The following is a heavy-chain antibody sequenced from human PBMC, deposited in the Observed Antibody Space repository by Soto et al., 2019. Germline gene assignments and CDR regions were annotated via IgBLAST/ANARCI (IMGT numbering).Heavy chain of an antibody. J-gene: IGHJ4*02. CDR2: INTGSSYT. V-gene: IGHV3-11*06. Sequence: GGPLRVSXVASGFNIKDLYMNWISKNTGKGLEWVSSINTGSSYTNYADSVKGRFTFSRDNVKNSLYLQMNSLRAEDTGVYYCARDDPKGYNYRVAFFDYWGQGTPVTVSS. CDR3: ARDDPKGYNYRVAFFDY. CDR1: GFNIKDLY. D-gene: IGHD5-18*01.